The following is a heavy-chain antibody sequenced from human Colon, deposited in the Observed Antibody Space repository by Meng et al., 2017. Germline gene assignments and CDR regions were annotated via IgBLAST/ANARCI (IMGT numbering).Heavy chain of an antibody. CDR2: NNWNDDK. Sequence: SGPTLVKPTQTLTLTCTFSGFSLSTSGVGVAWIRQPPGKALEWLALNNWNDDKRYSPSLKSRLTITKDTSKNQVVLTMTNMDPVDTATFYCAHILYSGSVDAFDIWGQGTMVTVSS. D-gene: IGHD1-26*01. J-gene: IGHJ3*02. V-gene: IGHV2-5*01. CDR1: GFSLSTSGVG. CDR3: AHILYSGSVDAFDI.